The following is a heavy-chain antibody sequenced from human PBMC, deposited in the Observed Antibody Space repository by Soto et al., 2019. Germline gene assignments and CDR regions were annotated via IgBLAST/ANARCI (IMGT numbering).Heavy chain of an antibody. CDR2: ISWNSGSI. Sequence: GGSLRLSCAASGFTFDDYAMHWVRQAPGKGLEWVSGISWNSGSIGYADSVKGRFTISRDNAKNSLYLQMNSLRAEDTALYYCAKSPTIAVAKYYFDYWGQGTLVTVSS. J-gene: IGHJ4*02. CDR3: AKSPTIAVAKYYFDY. CDR1: GFTFDDYA. D-gene: IGHD6-19*01. V-gene: IGHV3-9*01.